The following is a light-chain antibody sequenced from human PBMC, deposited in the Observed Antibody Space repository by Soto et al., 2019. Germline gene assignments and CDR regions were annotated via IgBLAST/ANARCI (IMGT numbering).Light chain of an antibody. Sequence: QSALTQPRSVSGSPGQSVTISCSGTSSDVGGYNYVSWYQQHPGKAPKLMIYDVSKRPSGVPDRFSGSKSGNTASLTISGLQAEDEVDYYCGSWDSSLSAYVFGTGTKLTVL. J-gene: IGLJ1*01. CDR3: GSWDSSLSAYV. V-gene: IGLV2-11*01. CDR2: DVS. CDR1: SSDVGGYNY.